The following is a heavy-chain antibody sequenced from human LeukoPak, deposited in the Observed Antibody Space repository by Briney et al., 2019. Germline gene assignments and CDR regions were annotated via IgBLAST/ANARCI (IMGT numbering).Heavy chain of an antibody. CDR3: AWDQVRSAEYFQH. J-gene: IGHJ1*01. CDR2: IIPIFGTA. Sequence: VASVKVSCKASGGTFSSYAISWVRQAPGQGPEWMGGIIPIFGTANYAQKFQGRVTITADKSTSTAYMELSSLRSEDTAVYYCAWDQVRSAEYFQHWGQGTLVTVSS. V-gene: IGHV1-69*06. CDR1: GGTFSSYA.